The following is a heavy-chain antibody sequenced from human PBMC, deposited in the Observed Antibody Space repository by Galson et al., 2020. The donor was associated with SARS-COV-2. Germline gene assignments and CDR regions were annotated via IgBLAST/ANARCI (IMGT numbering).Heavy chain of an antibody. V-gene: IGHV4-39*01. CDR3: ARLLDCSGGSCPHNWFDP. J-gene: IGHJ5*02. CDR2: IYYSGST. CDR1: GGSISSSSYY. Sequence: SETLSLTCTVSGGSISSSSYYWGWIRPPPGQGLEWIGSIYYSGSTYYNPSLKSRVTISVDTSKNQFSLKLSSVTAADTAVYYCARLLDCSGGSCPHNWFDPWGQGTLVTVSS. D-gene: IGHD2-15*01.